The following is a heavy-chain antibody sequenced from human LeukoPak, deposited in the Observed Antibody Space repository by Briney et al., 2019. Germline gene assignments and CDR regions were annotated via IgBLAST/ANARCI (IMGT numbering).Heavy chain of an antibody. V-gene: IGHV3-30*02. J-gene: IGHJ4*02. CDR1: GFTFSSYS. Sequence: GGSLRLSCAAYGFTFSSYSMNWVRQAPGKGLEWVAFIRYDGSNKYYADSVKGRFTISRDNSKNTLNLQMNSLRAEDTAVYYCAKDPTHYRVWDYYETICLSYWGQGTLVTVSS. CDR3: AKDPTHYRVWDYYETICLSY. CDR2: IRYDGSNK. D-gene: IGHD3-22*01.